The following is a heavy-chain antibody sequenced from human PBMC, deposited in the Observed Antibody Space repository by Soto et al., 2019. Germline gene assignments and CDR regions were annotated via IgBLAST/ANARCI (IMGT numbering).Heavy chain of an antibody. Sequence: PGGSLRLSCAASGFTFSNYAMTWVRQAPGRGLEWVSSISASGGSTYYADSVKGRFTISRDNSKNTLYLQMNSLRAEDTAVYYCAKRPAYLYVWGQGTTVTVSS. D-gene: IGHD1-26*01. V-gene: IGHV3-23*01. CDR1: GFTFSNYA. J-gene: IGHJ6*02. CDR3: AKRPAYLYV. CDR2: ISASGGST.